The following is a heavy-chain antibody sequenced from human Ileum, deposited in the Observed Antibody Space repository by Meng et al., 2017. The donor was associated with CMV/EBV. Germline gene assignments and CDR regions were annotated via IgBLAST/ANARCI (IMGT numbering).Heavy chain of an antibody. V-gene: IGHV3-21*01. CDR3: ARVRAMIVASDAFDI. D-gene: IGHD3-22*01. CDR1: GFTFSSYS. Sequence: GESLKISCAASGFTFSSYSMNWVRQAPGKGLEWVSSISSSSSYIYYADSVKGRFTISRDNAKNSLYLQMNSLRAEDTAVYYCARVRAMIVASDAFDIWGHGTMVTVSS. CDR2: ISSSSSYI. J-gene: IGHJ3*02.